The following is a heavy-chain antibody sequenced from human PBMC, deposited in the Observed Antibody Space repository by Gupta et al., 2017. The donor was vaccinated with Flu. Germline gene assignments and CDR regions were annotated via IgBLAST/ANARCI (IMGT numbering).Heavy chain of an antibody. J-gene: IGHJ4*02. V-gene: IGHV4-34*01. CDR3: ARGYEFADTAMVCGFDY. D-gene: IGHD5-18*01. CDR2: INHSGST. CDR1: GGSFSGYY. Sequence: QVQLQQWGAGLLKPSETLSLTCAVYGGSFSGYYWSWIRQPPGKGLEWIGEINHSGSTNYNPSLKSRVTISVDTSKNQFSLKLSSVTAADTAVYYCARGYEFADTAMVCGFDYWGQGTLVTVSS.